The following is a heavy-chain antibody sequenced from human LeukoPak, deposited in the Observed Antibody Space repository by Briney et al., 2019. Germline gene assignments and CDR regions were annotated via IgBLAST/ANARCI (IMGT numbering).Heavy chain of an antibody. Sequence: GGSLRLSCAVSGFSVYSFGMSWVRQAPGKGLEWISAISINGETTWYADSVKGRFIISRDNSKNALYLQLSSLRVEDTAVYYCAQGFSSGWYPNWGQGSLVSVSS. D-gene: IGHD6-19*01. CDR2: ISINGETT. V-gene: IGHV3-23*01. CDR3: AQGFSSGWYPN. J-gene: IGHJ4*02. CDR1: GFSVYSFG.